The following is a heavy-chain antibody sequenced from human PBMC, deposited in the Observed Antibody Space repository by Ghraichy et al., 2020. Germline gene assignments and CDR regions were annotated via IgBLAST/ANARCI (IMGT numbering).Heavy chain of an antibody. CDR3: ASRLWFGEENGMDV. D-gene: IGHD3-10*01. Sequence: SETLSLTCTVSGGSISSYYWSWIRQPPGKGLEWIGYIYYSGSTNYNPSLKSRVTISVDTSKNQFSLKLSSVTAADTAVYYCASRLWFGEENGMDVWGQGTTVTVSS. J-gene: IGHJ6*02. CDR2: IYYSGST. V-gene: IGHV4-59*01. CDR1: GGSISSYY.